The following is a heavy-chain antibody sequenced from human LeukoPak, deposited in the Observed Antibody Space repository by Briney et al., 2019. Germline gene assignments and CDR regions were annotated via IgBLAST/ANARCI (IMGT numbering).Heavy chain of an antibody. CDR2: INHSGSA. CDR3: ARYWYGSGSYWNHPNFDY. V-gene: IGHV4-34*01. CDR1: GGSFSGYY. D-gene: IGHD3-10*01. J-gene: IGHJ4*02. Sequence: SETLSLTCAVYGGSFSGYYWSWIRQPPGKGLEWIGEINHSGSANYNPSLQSRVSISVDTSRNQFSLKLSSVTAADTAVYYCARYWYGSGSYWNHPNFDYWGQGSLVTVSS.